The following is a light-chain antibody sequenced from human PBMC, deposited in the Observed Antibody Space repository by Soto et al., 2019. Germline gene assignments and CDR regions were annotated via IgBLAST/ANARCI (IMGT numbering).Light chain of an antibody. V-gene: IGLV1-40*01. CDR1: SSNIGAGYD. CDR2: GNS. CDR3: QSYASSMSGVV. Sequence: QSVLTQPPSVSGAPGQRVTISCTGSSSNIGAGYDVHWYQQLPGSAPKLLIYGNSNRPSGVPDRFSGSKSGTSASLAITGRQAEDEADHYCQSYASSMSGVVFGGGTKLTVL. J-gene: IGLJ2*01.